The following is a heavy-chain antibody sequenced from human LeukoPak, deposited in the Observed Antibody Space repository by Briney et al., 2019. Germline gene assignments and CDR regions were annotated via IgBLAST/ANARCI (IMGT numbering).Heavy chain of an antibody. CDR1: GYSFSNHW. CDR3: ARELYGSYGQLLSFDL. J-gene: IGHJ4*02. V-gene: IGHV5-51*01. Sequence: GESLKISCKGSGYSFSNHWIGWVRQMPGKGLEWVGIIYPGDSDTRYSPSFQGQVTMSVDKSIDSAFLQWSSLKASDTAIYYCARELYGSYGQLLSFDLWGPGTLVTVSS. D-gene: IGHD3-16*01. CDR2: IYPGDSDT.